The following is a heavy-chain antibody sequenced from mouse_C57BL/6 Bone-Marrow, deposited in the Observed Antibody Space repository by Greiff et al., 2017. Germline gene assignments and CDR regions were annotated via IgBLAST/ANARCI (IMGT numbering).Heavy chain of an antibody. CDR1: GYTFTSYW. CDR2: IYPGSGST. D-gene: IGHD2-2*01. V-gene: IGHV1-55*01. CDR3: ARYGFAWFAY. Sequence: VQLQQPGAELVKPGASVKMSCKASGYTFTSYWITWVKQRPGQGLEWIGDIYPGSGSTNYNEKFKSKVTLTVDTSSSTAYMQLSSRTSEDAAVYYCARYGFAWFAYWGQGTLVTVSA. J-gene: IGHJ3*01.